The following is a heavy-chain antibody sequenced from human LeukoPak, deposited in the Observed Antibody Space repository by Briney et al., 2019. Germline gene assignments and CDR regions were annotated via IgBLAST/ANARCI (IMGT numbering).Heavy chain of an antibody. CDR3: ASRYSGYDYVDTYFDY. Sequence: SETLSLTCAVYGGSFSGYYWSWIRQPPGKGLEWIGSIYYSGSTYYNPSLKSRVTISVDTSKNQFSLKLSSVTAADTAVYYCASRYSGYDYVDTYFDYWGQGTLVTVSS. V-gene: IGHV4-34*01. CDR2: IYYSGST. D-gene: IGHD5-12*01. CDR1: GGSFSGYY. J-gene: IGHJ4*02.